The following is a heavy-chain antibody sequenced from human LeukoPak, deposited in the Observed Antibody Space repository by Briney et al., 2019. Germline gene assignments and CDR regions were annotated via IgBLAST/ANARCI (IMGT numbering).Heavy chain of an antibody. V-gene: IGHV3-53*01. D-gene: IGHD6-13*01. Sequence: GGSLRLSCAASGFTVSSNHMSWVRQGPGKGLEWVSVIYSGGSTYYAGSVKGRFTISRDNSKNTLYLQMNSLRAEDTAVYYCASHSSSWYGFDYWGQGTLVTVSS. CDR1: GFTVSSNH. CDR3: ASHSSSWYGFDY. CDR2: IYSGGST. J-gene: IGHJ4*02.